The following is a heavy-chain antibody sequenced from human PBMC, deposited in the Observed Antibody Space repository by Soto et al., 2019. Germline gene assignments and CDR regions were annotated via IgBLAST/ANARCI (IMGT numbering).Heavy chain of an antibody. Sequence: GESLNISCQASGYSFISYWIAWVRQMPGKGLEWMGVIYPLASDARYSPAFQGQVTLSVDKSINTAFLQWNSLKASDTATYYCARSSKSATGPYWGQGTLVTVSS. D-gene: IGHD6-6*01. CDR3: ARSSKSATGPY. J-gene: IGHJ4*02. CDR2: IYPLASDA. CDR1: GYSFISYW. V-gene: IGHV5-51*01.